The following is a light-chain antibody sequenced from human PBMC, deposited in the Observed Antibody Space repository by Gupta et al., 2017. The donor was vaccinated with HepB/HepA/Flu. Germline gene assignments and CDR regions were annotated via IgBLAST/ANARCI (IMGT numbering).Light chain of an antibody. CDR3: SSYSSISTVI. CDR1: SRDVAGYNY. V-gene: IGLV2-14*03. J-gene: IGLJ2*01. CDR2: DVT. Sequence: QSALPQPASVSGSPGPSITISCTGPSRDVAGYNYVSWYQQPPGKAPKLLIYDVTNRPSGVSNRFSGSKSGNTASLTISGLQAEDEGDYYCSSYSSISTVIFGGGTELTVL.